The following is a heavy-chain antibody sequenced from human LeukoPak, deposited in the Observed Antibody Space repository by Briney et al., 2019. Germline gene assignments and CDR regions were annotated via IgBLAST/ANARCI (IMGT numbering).Heavy chain of an antibody. V-gene: IGHV4-59*01. CDR1: GGSISSYY. D-gene: IGHD3-10*01. J-gene: IGHJ5*02. CDR3: ARVRYYYGSGSYLNWFDP. Sequence: SETLSLTCTASGGSISSYYWSWIRQPPGKGPEWIGYIYYSGSTNYNPSLKSRVTISVDTSKNQFSLKLSSVTAADTAVYYCARVRYYYGSGSYLNWFDPWGQGTLVTVSS. CDR2: IYYSGST.